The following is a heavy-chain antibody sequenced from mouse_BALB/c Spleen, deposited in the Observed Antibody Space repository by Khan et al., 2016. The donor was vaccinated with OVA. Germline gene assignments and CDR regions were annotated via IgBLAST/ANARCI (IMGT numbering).Heavy chain of an antibody. CDR2: IKYSGST. D-gene: IGHD1-1*01. V-gene: IGHV3-2*02. CDR1: GYSITSDYA. J-gene: IGHJ2*01. Sequence: EVQLQESGPGLVKPSQSLSLTCTVTGYSITSDYAWNWIRQFPGNKLEWMGYIKYSGSTSYNPSLKSRISITRNTSQNQFFLQLSSVTTEDTATYYGARSGTISTVVATDFDSWGQGTTLTVSP. CDR3: ARSGTISTVVATDFDS.